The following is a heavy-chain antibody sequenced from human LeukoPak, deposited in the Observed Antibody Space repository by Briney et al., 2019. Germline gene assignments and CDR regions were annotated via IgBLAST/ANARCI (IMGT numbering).Heavy chain of an antibody. V-gene: IGHV1-69*04. D-gene: IGHD6-13*01. CDR2: IIPILGIA. CDR3: ATKGCSSSPSERYSSSWSWCDI. CDR1: GGTFSSYA. Sequence: SVKVSCKASGGTFSSYAISWVRQAPGQGLEWMGRIIPILGIANYAQKFQGRVTITADKSTSTAYMELSSLRSEDTAVYHCATKGCSSSPSERYSSSWSWCDIWGQGTMVTVSS. J-gene: IGHJ3*02.